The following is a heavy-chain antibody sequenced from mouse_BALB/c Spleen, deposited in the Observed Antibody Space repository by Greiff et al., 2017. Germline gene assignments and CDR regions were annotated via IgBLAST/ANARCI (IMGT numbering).Heavy chain of an antibody. CDR2: ISYSGST. D-gene: IGHD5-5*01. Sequence: VQLQQSGPGLVKPSQSLSLTCTVTSYSITSDYAWNWIRQFPGNKLEWMGYISYSGSTSYNPSLKSRISITRDTSKNQFFLQLNSVTTEDTATYYCARGTTPFAYWGQGTLVTVSA. V-gene: IGHV3-2*02. CDR1: SYSITSDYA. CDR3: ARGTTPFAY. J-gene: IGHJ3*01.